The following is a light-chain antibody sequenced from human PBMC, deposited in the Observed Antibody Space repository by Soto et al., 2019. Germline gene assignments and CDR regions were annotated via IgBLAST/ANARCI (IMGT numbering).Light chain of an antibody. CDR1: SSDVGGYDL. CDR3: CSYSVSSTYV. CDR2: EGS. J-gene: IGLJ1*01. Sequence: QSVLTQPASVSGSPGQSITISCTGTSSDVGGYDLVSWCQQHPGKAPKLMIYEGSKRPSGVSNRFSGSKSGNTASLTISGLQAEDEADYYCCSYSVSSTYVFGNGTKLTVL. V-gene: IGLV2-23*01.